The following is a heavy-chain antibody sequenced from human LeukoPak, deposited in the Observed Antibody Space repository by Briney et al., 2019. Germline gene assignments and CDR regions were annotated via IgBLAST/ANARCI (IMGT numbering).Heavy chain of an antibody. V-gene: IGHV3-23*01. CDR2: ISGSGGST. CDR3: ARALDYDYYMDV. Sequence: PGGSLRLSCAASGFTFSSYGMSWVRQAPGKGLEWVSAISGSGGSTYYADSVKGRFTISRDNSKNTLYLQMNSLRAEDTAVYYRARALDYDYYMDVWGKGTTVTVSS. CDR1: GFTFSSYG. J-gene: IGHJ6*03.